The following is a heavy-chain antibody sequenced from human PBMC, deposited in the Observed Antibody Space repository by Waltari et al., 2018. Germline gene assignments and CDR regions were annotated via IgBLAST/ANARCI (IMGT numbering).Heavy chain of an antibody. J-gene: IGHJ4*02. CDR1: GGTFSSYA. CDR3: ARDSGNVDTAMASGPFDY. D-gene: IGHD5-18*01. V-gene: IGHV1-69*01. CDR2: IIPIFGTA. Sequence: QVQLVQSGAEVKKPGSSVKVSCKASGGTFSSYAISWVRQAPGQGLEWMGGIIPIFGTANYAQKFQGRVTITADESTSTAYMELSSLRSEDTAVYYCARDSGNVDTAMASGPFDYWGQGTLVTVSS.